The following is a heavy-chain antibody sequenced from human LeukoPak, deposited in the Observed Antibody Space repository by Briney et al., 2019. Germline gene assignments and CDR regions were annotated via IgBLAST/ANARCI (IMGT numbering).Heavy chain of an antibody. V-gene: IGHV4-4*07. Sequence: SETLSLTCTVSGGSISSYYWSWIRQPAGKGLEWIGRIYTSGSTNYNPSLKSRVTMSVDTSKNQFSLELSSVTAADTAVYYCARDLSEAAAGRFDPWGQGTLVTVSS. CDR1: GGSISSYY. D-gene: IGHD6-13*01. CDR2: IYTSGST. CDR3: ARDLSEAAAGRFDP. J-gene: IGHJ5*02.